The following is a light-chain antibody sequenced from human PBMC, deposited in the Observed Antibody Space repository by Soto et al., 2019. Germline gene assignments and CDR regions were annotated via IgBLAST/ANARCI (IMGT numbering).Light chain of an antibody. CDR2: GNS. CDR1: SSNIGAGYD. CDR3: QSYDSSLRV. Sequence: SGLTQPPLVSGAPGQRVTISCTGSSSNIGAGYDVHWYQQLPGTAPKLLIYGNSNRPSGVPDRFSGSKSGTSASLAITGLQAEDEADYYCQSYDSSLRVFGTGTKVTVL. V-gene: IGLV1-40*01. J-gene: IGLJ1*01.